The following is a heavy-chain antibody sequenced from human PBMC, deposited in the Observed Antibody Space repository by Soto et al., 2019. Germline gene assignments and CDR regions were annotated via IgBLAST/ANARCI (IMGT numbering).Heavy chain of an antibody. Sequence: EVQLLESGGGLVQPGGSLRLSCAASGFTFSNYAMSWVRQAPGKGLEWVASIRGSGGNTHYADSVQGQFTTSSDKSEKTVYLQMNSLRAEDTAVYDCERVKAQIISSGWYGGDAIWGQGTMVTVSS. J-gene: IGHJ3*02. D-gene: IGHD6-19*01. CDR1: GFTFSNYA. CDR3: ERVKAQIISSGWYGGDAI. V-gene: IGHV3-23*01. CDR2: IRGSGGNT.